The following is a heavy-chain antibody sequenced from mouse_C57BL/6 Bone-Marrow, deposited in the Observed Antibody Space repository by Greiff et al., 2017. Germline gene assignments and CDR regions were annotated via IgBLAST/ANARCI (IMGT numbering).Heavy chain of an antibody. V-gene: IGHV1-61*01. D-gene: IGHD1-1*01. CDR3: ARRGLYYYGSSWRYFDV. Sequence: QVQLQQPGAELVRRGSSVKLSCKASGYTFTSYWMDWVKQRPGQGLEWIGNIYPSDSETHYNQKFKDKATLTVDKSSSTAYMQLSSLTSEDSAVYYCARRGLYYYGSSWRYFDVWGTGTTVTVSS. J-gene: IGHJ1*03. CDR2: IYPSDSET. CDR1: GYTFTSYW.